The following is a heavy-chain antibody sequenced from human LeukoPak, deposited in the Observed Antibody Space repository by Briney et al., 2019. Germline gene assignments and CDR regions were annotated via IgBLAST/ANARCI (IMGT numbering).Heavy chain of an antibody. CDR1: GGSIRSSNYY. J-gene: IGHJ5*02. V-gene: IGHV4-39*01. CDR2: IYYSGST. CDR3: ASHITGTTVWFDP. D-gene: IGHD1-7*01. Sequence: SETLSLTCTVSGGSIRSSNYYWGWIRQPPGKGLEWIGSIYYSGSTYYNPSLKSRVTISVDTSKNQFSLKLSSVTAADTAVYYCASHITGTTVWFDPWGQGTLVTVSS.